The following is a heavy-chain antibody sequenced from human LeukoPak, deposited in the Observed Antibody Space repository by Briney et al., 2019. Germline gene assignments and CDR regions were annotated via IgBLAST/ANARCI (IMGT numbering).Heavy chain of an antibody. CDR3: ASNDYVDYFDY. V-gene: IGHV3-7*01. J-gene: IGHJ4*02. CDR2: IKQDGSEK. D-gene: IGHD4-17*01. CDR1: GFTFSSYW. Sequence: GGSLRLSCAASGFTFSSYWMSWVRQAPGKGLEWVANIKQDGSEKYYVDSVEGRFTISRDNAKNSLYLQMNSLRAEDTAVYYCASNDYVDYFDYWGRGTLVTVSS.